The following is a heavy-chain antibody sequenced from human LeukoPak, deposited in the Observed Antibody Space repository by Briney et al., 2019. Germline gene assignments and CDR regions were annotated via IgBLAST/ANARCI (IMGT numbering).Heavy chain of an antibody. D-gene: IGHD3-10*01. CDR2: ISYDGSKK. Sequence: AGSLRLSCAASGFTFSNFAMHWVRQAPGKGLEWVAVISYDGSKKYYADSVRGRFTISRDNSKNTLYLQMNSLRAEDTAVYYCARVSDGSGSFILAPWGQGTMVTVSS. CDR1: GFTFSNFA. CDR3: ARVSDGSGSFILAP. J-gene: IGHJ3*01. V-gene: IGHV3-30*14.